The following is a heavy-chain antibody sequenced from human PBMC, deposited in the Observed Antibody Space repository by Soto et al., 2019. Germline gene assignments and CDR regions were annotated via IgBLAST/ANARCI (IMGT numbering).Heavy chain of an antibody. J-gene: IGHJ4*02. D-gene: IGHD6-6*01. CDR2: ISAYNGNT. Sequence: ASLKVSCKASGYTFTSYGIIWVRQAPGQGLEWMGWISAYNGNTNYAQKLQGRVTMTTDTSTSTAYMELRSLRSDDTAVYYCAISEQLAEFDYWGQGTLVTVSS. CDR1: GYTFTSYG. CDR3: AISEQLAEFDY. V-gene: IGHV1-18*04.